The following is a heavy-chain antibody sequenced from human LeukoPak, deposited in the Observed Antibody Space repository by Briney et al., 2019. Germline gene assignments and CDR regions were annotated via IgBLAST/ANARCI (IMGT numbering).Heavy chain of an antibody. D-gene: IGHD4-17*01. J-gene: IGHJ5*02. CDR1: GGSISSYY. CDR3: ARVKRYWFDP. V-gene: IGHV4-59*12. CDR2: IYYSGST. Sequence: SETLSLTCTVSGGSISSYYWSWIRQPPGKGLEWIGYIYYSGSTYYNPSLKSRVTISVDTSRNQFSLKLSSVTAADTAVYYCARVKRYWFDPWGQGTLVTVSS.